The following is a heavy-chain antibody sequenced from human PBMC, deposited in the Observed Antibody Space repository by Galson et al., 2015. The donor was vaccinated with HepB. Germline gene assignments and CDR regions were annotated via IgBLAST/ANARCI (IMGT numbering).Heavy chain of an antibody. CDR1: GFTFGDYG. J-gene: IGHJ6*02. CDR2: IRSQAYGGTT. Sequence: SLRLSCATSGFTFGDYGMSWVRQAPGKGLEWVGVIRSQAYGGTTDYAASVKGRFIISRDDSKTIAYLQMNSLKTEDTAVYYCAREAYYNFWTGYYSDYYYAMDVWGQGTTVTVSS. V-gene: IGHV3-49*04. D-gene: IGHD3-3*01. CDR3: AREAYYNFWTGYYSDYYYAMDV.